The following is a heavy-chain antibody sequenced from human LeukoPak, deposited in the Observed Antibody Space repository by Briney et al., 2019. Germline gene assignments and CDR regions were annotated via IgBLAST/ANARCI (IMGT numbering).Heavy chain of an antibody. CDR1: GGSISSSSYY. Sequence: PSETLSLTCTVSGGSISSSSYYWGWIRQPPGKGLEWIGSIYYSGSTYYNPSLKSRVTISVDTSKNQFSPKLSSVTAADTAVYYCARHDYSNYANWFDPWGQGTLVTVSS. CDR3: ARHDYSNYANWFDP. CDR2: IYYSGST. J-gene: IGHJ5*02. V-gene: IGHV4-39*01. D-gene: IGHD4-11*01.